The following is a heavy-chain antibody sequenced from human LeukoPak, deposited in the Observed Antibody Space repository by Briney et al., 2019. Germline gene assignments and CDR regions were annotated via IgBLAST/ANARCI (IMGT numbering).Heavy chain of an antibody. D-gene: IGHD5-18*01. CDR2: IYYGGST. CDR3: ARAYRAHQTFHSYHFFDF. J-gene: IGHJ4*02. V-gene: IGHV4-59*12. CDR1: GGSISSYD. Sequence: TSETLSLTCTVSGGSISSYDWSWIRQPPGKGLEWVGYIYYGGSTNYNPSLKRRVTISGDTSKNQFSLRLNSVTAADTAIYYCARAYRAHQTFHSYHFFDFWGRGTLVTVSS.